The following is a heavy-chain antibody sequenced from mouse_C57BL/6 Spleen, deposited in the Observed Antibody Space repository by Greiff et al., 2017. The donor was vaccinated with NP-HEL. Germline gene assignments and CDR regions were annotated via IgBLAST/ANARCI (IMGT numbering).Heavy chain of an antibody. CDR1: GFSLSTSGMG. J-gene: IGHJ1*03. D-gene: IGHD1-3*01. CDR3: ARSVYISTGYFDV. CDR2: IYWDDDK. V-gene: IGHV8-12*01. Sequence: QVQLKESGPGILQSSQTLSLTCSFSGFSLSTSGMGVSWIRQPPGKGLVWLAHIYWDDDKRYNPSLKSRPTISKDTSRNQVFLKITSVDTAYTATYYCARSVYISTGYFDVWGTGTTVTVSS.